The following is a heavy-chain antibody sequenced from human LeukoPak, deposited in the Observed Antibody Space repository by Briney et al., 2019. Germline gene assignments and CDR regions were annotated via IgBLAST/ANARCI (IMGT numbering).Heavy chain of an antibody. Sequence: SETLSLTCTVSGGSISSSSYYWGWIRQPPGKGLEWIGSIYYSGSTYYNPSLKSRVTISVDKSKNQFSLKLSSVTAADTAVYYCARVAQYSSGWLSGHYYYYMDVWGKGTTVTVSS. D-gene: IGHD6-19*01. J-gene: IGHJ6*03. CDR2: IYYSGST. CDR1: GGSISSSSYY. V-gene: IGHV4-39*07. CDR3: ARVAQYSSGWLSGHYYYYMDV.